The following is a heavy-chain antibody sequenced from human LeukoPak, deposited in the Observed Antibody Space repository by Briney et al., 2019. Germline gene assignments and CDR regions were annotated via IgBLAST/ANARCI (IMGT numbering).Heavy chain of an antibody. D-gene: IGHD6-13*01. V-gene: IGHV4-39*07. CDR3: ARDSIAAAGTGHDY. Sequence: SETLSLTCTVSGGSLTSSRYYWGWIRQPPGKGLEWIGSIYYTGNTYYNPSLKSPVTISLDTSKSQFSLKLSSVTAADTAVYYCARDSIAAAGTGHDYWGQGTLVTVSS. CDR2: IYYTGNT. CDR1: GGSLTSSRYY. J-gene: IGHJ4*02.